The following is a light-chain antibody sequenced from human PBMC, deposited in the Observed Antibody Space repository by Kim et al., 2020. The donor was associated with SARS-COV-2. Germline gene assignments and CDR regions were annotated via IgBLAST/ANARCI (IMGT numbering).Light chain of an antibody. CDR3: QAWDSSTYV. J-gene: IGLJ1*01. V-gene: IGLV3-1*01. CDR1: KLGDKY. Sequence: VSPGQTASITCSGDKLGDKYAYWYQQKPGQSPVLVIYQDSKRPSGIPERFSGSNSGNTATLTISGTQAMDEADYYCQAWDSSTYVFGTGTKVTVL. CDR2: QDS.